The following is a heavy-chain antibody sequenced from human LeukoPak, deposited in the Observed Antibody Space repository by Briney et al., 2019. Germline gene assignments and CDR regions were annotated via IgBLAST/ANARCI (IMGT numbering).Heavy chain of an antibody. CDR3: ARATGGSSWYSFGYYYYMDV. V-gene: IGHV1-2*02. Sequence: ASVKVSCQASKYNFTGYYIHWVRQAPGQGLEWMGWIKPSSGDTKYAQKFQGRVTMTRDTSISTAYMELSRLRSDDTAVYYCARATGGSSWYSFGYYYYMDVWGKGTTVTVSS. D-gene: IGHD6-13*01. J-gene: IGHJ6*03. CDR2: IKPSSGDT. CDR1: KYNFTGYY.